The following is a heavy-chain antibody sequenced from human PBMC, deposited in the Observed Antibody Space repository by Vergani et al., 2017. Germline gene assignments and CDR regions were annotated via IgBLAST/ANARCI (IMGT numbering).Heavy chain of an antibody. V-gene: IGHV3-30*03. CDR2: ISYDGTQK. CDR3: ATKSCGTPGCQIGYFRE. Sequence: QVHLVESGGGVVQPGRSLRLSGVVSGFTSGYYGMHGVPRAPGKGLEWVAVISYDGTQKYYADSVKGRFTISRDNSKSTLYLQMNSLRTEDTAVYYCATKSCGTPGCQIGYFREWGQGTLVTVSS. J-gene: IGHJ1*01. D-gene: IGHD1-1*01. CDR1: GFTSGYYG.